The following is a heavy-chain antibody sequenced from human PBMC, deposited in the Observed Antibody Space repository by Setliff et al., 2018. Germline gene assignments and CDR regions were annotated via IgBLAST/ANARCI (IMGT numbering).Heavy chain of an antibody. V-gene: IGHV4-39*07. CDR3: ARGGYSRGTPVYYFDY. CDR2: IYYSGGT. CDR1: GGSISSSSYY. J-gene: IGHJ4*02. D-gene: IGHD5-12*01. Sequence: SETLSLTCTVSGGSISSSSYYWGWIRQPPGKGLEWIGSIYYSGGTYYNPSLKSRVTISVDTSKNQFSLKLSSVTAADTAVYYCARGGYSRGTPVYYFDYWGQGTLVTVSS.